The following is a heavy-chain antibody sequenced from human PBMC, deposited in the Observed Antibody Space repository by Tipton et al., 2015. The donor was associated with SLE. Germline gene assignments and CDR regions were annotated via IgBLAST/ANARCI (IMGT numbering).Heavy chain of an antibody. Sequence: PSRGLEWLGRTYYRSKWYNDYAVSVKSRITINPDTSKNQFSLQLNSVTAADTAVYYCARGYSYADYWGQGTLVTVSS. D-gene: IGHD5-18*01. CDR2: TYYRSKWYN. CDR3: ARGYSYADY. J-gene: IGHJ4*02. V-gene: IGHV6-1*01.